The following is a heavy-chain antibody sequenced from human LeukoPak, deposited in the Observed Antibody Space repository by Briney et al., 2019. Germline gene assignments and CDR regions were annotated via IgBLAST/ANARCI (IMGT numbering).Heavy chain of an antibody. V-gene: IGHV1-24*01. CDR2: MNPSGGST. D-gene: IGHD3-10*01. Sequence: GASVKVSCKLSGYSLTKLSMHWVRQAPGQGLEWMGIMNPSGGSTSYAQKFQGRVTMTGDTSTDTAYMELSSLRSEDTAVYYCATDLTHYYGSGRGDYWGQGTLVTVSS. CDR3: ATDLTHYYGSGRGDY. CDR1: GYSLTKLS. J-gene: IGHJ4*02.